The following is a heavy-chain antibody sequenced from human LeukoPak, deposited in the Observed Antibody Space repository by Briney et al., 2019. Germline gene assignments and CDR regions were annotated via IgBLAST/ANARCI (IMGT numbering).Heavy chain of an antibody. CDR1: GGSISSYY. D-gene: IGHD3-3*01. Sequence: SETLSLICTVSGGSISSYYWSWIRQPPGKGLEWIGYIYYSGSTNYNPSLKSRVTISVDTSKNQFSLKLSSVTAADTAVYYCARASYDFWSGYYPAIDYWGQGTLVTVSS. CDR2: IYYSGST. J-gene: IGHJ4*02. V-gene: IGHV4-59*01. CDR3: ARASYDFWSGYYPAIDY.